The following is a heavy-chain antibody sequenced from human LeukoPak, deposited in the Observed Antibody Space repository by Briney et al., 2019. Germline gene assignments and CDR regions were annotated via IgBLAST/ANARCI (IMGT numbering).Heavy chain of an antibody. CDR1: GFTFSSNS. Sequence: PGGSLRLSCEASGFTFSSNSMNWVRQAPGKGLEWVSSISSSSSYIYYADSVKGRFTISRDNAKNSLYLQMNSLRAEDTAVYYCARGDYGDYGFDYWGQGTLVTVSS. D-gene: IGHD4-17*01. CDR2: ISSSSSYI. J-gene: IGHJ4*02. V-gene: IGHV3-21*01. CDR3: ARGDYGDYGFDY.